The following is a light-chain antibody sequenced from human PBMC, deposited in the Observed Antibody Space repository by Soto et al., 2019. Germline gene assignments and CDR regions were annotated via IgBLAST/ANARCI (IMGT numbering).Light chain of an antibody. J-gene: IGKJ4*01. Sequence: DIQMTQSRSTLSASVGDRVTITCRASQSISTSLAWYQQKPGKAPKLLIYKASSLESGVPSRFRGSGSGTEFTLTISNLQPDDLATYFCQQYNTFPYAFGGGTKVDIK. V-gene: IGKV1-5*03. CDR2: KAS. CDR1: QSISTS. CDR3: QQYNTFPYA.